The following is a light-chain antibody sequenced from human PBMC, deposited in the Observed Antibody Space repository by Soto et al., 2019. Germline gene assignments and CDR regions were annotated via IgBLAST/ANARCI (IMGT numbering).Light chain of an antibody. J-gene: IGLJ2*01. CDR2: GNS. CDR1: SSNIGAGYD. CDR3: QSYDSSLRGEV. V-gene: IGLV1-40*01. Sequence: QSVLTQPPSVSGAPGQRVTISCTGSSSNIGAGYDVHWYQQLPGTAPKLLIYGNSNRPSGVPDRFSGSKSGTSASLAITGLEAEDEADYYSQSYDSSLRGEVFGGGTELAVL.